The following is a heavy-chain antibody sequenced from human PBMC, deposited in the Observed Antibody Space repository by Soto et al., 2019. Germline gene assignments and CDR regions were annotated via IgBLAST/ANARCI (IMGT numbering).Heavy chain of an antibody. CDR3: AHMKGYEGFYYYYGMDV. CDR2: IYWDDDK. D-gene: IGHD5-12*01. J-gene: IGHJ6*02. CDR1: GFSLSTSGVG. V-gene: IGHV2-5*02. Sequence: QITLKESGPTLVKHTQTLTLTCTFSGFSLSTSGVGVGWIRQPPGKALEWLALIYWDDDKRYSPSLKSRLTITKDTSKNQVVLTMTNMDPVDTATYYCAHMKGYEGFYYYYGMDVWGQGTTVTVSS.